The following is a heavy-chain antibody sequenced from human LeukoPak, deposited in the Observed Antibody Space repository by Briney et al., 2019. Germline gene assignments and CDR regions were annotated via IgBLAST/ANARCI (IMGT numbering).Heavy chain of an antibody. CDR2: IKEDGSAT. CDR1: GFTFSTYW. CDR3: ARGLRYSSGWAYFDY. V-gene: IGHV3-7*05. D-gene: IGHD6-19*01. Sequence: GGSLRLSCAASGFTFSTYWMTWVRQAPGKGPEWVANIKEDGSATYYVDSVKGRFTISRDNSKNTLYLQMNSLRADDTAVYYCARGLRYSSGWAYFDYWGQGTLVTVSS. J-gene: IGHJ4*02.